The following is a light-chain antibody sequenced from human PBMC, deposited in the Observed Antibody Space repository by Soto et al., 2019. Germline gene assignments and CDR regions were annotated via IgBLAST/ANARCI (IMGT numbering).Light chain of an antibody. CDR1: HSLSIY. V-gene: IGKV3-11*01. Sequence: ILFTQSPSTLSVSPGQRATLACRASHSLSIYLAWYQQKPDQAPRLPIYYASNRATGIPARFRGRGSGTDFALTISSLATADCGVYYCLHRSNWTLNFGGGTNADIK. CDR3: LHRSNWTLN. CDR2: YAS. J-gene: IGKJ4*01.